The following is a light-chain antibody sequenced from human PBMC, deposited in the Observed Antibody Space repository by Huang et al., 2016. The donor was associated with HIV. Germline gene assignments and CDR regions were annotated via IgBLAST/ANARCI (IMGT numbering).Light chain of an antibody. Sequence: EIVLTQSPGTLSLSPGERATLSCRASQSVSSSYLAWYRQRPGQAPRLVIYGTSNRATGIPDRFSGSGSGTDFTLTISRLEPEDFAVYYCQQYGSSYTFGQGPSWRSN. CDR1: QSVSSSY. CDR2: GTS. CDR3: QQYGSSYT. J-gene: IGKJ2*01. V-gene: IGKV3-20*01.